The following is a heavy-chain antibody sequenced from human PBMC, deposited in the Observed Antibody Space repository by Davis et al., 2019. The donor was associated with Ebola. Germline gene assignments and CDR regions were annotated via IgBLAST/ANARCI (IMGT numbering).Heavy chain of an antibody. D-gene: IGHD2-2*03. V-gene: IGHV5-51*01. CDR3: ARRGYCNGYRCPWGWFDP. J-gene: IGHJ5*02. CDR1: GYSFTSYW. CDR2: IYPGDSDT. Sequence: GESLKISCKGSGYSFTSYWIGWVRQKPGKGLEWMGIIYPGDSDTRYNPSFQGQVTISADKPITTAYLQWSSLKASDSAMYYCARRGYCNGYRCPWGWFDPWGQGTLVTVSS.